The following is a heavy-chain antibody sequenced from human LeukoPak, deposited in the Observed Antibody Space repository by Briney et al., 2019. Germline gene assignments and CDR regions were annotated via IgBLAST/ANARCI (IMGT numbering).Heavy chain of an antibody. CDR2: INPDDEST. J-gene: IGHJ4*02. V-gene: IGHV3-74*01. D-gene: IGHD3-16*01. Sequence: GGSLRLSCAASGFTFRKYWLHWVRQAPGKGLVWVSRINPDDESTSYADSVKGRFTISRDNAKSTLYLQMNSLRAEDTALHYCVRGQATSWGLDYWGQGTLVTVSS. CDR3: VRGQATSWGLDY. CDR1: GFTFRKYW.